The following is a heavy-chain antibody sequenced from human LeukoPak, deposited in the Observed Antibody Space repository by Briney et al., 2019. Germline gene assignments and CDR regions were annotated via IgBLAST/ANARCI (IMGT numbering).Heavy chain of an antibody. V-gene: IGHV4-59*01. CDR3: ARAVGYSYGKYYFDY. CDR1: GASISSYY. Sequence: SETRSLTCTVSGASISSYYWSWIRQPPGKGLEWIGYIYYSGSTDYNPSLKSRVTISVDTSKNQFSLKLSSVTAADTAVYYCARAVGYSYGKYYFDYWGQGTLVTVSS. J-gene: IGHJ4*02. CDR2: IYYSGST. D-gene: IGHD5-18*01.